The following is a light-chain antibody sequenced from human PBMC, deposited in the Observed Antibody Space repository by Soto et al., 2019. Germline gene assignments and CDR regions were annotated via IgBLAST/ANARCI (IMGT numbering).Light chain of an antibody. V-gene: IGLV2-14*01. CDR2: EVN. J-gene: IGLJ2*01. Sequence: QSVLTQPASVSGSPGQASTISCTGTSSDVGGYNYVSWYQQHPGKAPKLIIYEVNHRPSGVSNRFSGSKSGNTASLTISGLQAEDEAHYYCSSYTTISTLIFGGGTKVTVL. CDR1: SSDVGGYNY. CDR3: SSYTTISTLI.